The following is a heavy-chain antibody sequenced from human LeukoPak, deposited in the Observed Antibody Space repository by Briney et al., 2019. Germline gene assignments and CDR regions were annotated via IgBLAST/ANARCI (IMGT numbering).Heavy chain of an antibody. Sequence: GGSLRLSCAASGFTFSSYAMSWVRQAPGKGLEWVSAISGSGDSTHYADSVKGRFTISRDNSKNTLYLQVDSLRAEDTAVYYCAKQMVRGLMYYFDYWGQGTLVTVSS. CDR1: GFTFSSYA. D-gene: IGHD3-10*01. J-gene: IGHJ4*02. CDR3: AKQMVRGLMYYFDY. CDR2: ISGSGDST. V-gene: IGHV3-23*01.